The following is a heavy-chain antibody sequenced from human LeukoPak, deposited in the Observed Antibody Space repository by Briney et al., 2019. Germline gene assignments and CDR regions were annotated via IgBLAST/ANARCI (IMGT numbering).Heavy chain of an antibody. V-gene: IGHV1-2*06. D-gene: IGHD3-16*02. CDR2: INPNSGGT. CDR3: ARTYYDYVWGSYRYEVTGFDY. Sequence: ASVKVSCKASGYTFTGYYMHWVRQAPGQGLEWMGRINPNSGGTNYAQKFQGRATMTRDTSISTAYMELSRLRSDDTAVYYCARTYYDYVWGSYRYEVTGFDYWGQGTLVTVSS. CDR1: GYTFTGYY. J-gene: IGHJ4*02.